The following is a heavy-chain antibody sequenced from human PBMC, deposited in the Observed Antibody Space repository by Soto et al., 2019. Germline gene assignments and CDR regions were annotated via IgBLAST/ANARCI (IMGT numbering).Heavy chain of an antibody. J-gene: IGHJ4*02. Sequence: PGGSLRLSCAASGFTFSGSAMHWVRQASGKGLEWVGRIRSKANSYATAYAASVKGRFTISRDDSKNTAYLQMNSLKTEDTAVYYCTRLVGATRAHGGDYFDYWGQGTLVTVSS. CDR3: TRLVGATRAHGGDYFDY. CDR2: IRSKANSYAT. V-gene: IGHV3-73*01. D-gene: IGHD1-26*01. CDR1: GFTFSGSA.